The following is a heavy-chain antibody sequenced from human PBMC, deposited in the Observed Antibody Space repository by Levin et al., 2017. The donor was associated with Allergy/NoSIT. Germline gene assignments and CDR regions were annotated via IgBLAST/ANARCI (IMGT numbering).Heavy chain of an antibody. CDR2: MNTDSDNT. CDR3: ARNPQDSGSFHI. D-gene: IGHD5-12*01. CDR1: GYTFTTYD. J-gene: IGHJ3*02. Sequence: HGESLKISCKASGYTFTTYDINWVRQANGQGLEWMGWMNTDSDNTGYAQKFQGRVTMTRDTSKSTAYMELSGLTSEDTAVYYCARNPQDSGSFHIWGQGTMVTVSS. V-gene: IGHV1-8*01.